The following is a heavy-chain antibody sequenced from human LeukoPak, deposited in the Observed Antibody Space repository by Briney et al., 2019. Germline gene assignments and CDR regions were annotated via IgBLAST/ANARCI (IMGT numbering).Heavy chain of an antibody. CDR3: SKTDYSNFLR. CDR2: IKQDGSEK. D-gene: IGHD4-11*01. CDR1: GFTFSSYW. V-gene: IGHV3-7*01. J-gene: IGHJ4*02. Sequence: AGGSLRLSCAVSGFTFSSYWMTWVRQAPGKGLEWVANIKQDGSEKYYVDSMKGRFTISRDNAENSLYLQMNSLRAEDTAVYCCSKTDYSNFLRWGQGTLVTVSS.